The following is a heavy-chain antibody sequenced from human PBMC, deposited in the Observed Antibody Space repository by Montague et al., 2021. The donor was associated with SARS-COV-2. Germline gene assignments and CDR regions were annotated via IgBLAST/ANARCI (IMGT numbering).Heavy chain of an antibody. D-gene: IGHD2-21*02. CDR2: IYYSGST. CDR3: ARGTGLLSRPTYGMDV. CDR1: GCSISSYY. V-gene: IGHV4-59*01. Sequence: SETLSLTCTVSGCSISSYYCSWIRQPPAKGLEWIGYIYYSGSTNXNHSPKSRVTISVDTSKNQFSLKLSTFTAAAAAVYYCARGTGLLSRPTYGMDVWGQGTTVTVSS. J-gene: IGHJ6*02.